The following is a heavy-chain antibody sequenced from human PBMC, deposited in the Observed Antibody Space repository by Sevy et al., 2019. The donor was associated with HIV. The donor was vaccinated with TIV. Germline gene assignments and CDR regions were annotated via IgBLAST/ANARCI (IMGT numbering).Heavy chain of an antibody. CDR1: GYSLTELS. D-gene: IGHD3-3*02. CDR3: ATGLPLAYPECGRIRCFTDYFAY. V-gene: IGHV1-24*01. J-gene: IGHJ4*02. Sequence: ASVKVSCKVSGYSLTELSMHWVRQAPGKGLEWMGGFDPEDGETIYAQKFQDRVTMTEDTSTNTANMELSSLRSEDTAVYYCATGLPLAYPECGRIRCFTDYFAYWGQGALVTVSS. CDR2: FDPEDGET.